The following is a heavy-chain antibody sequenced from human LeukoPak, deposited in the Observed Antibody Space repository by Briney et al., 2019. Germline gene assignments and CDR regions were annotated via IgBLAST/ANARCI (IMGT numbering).Heavy chain of an antibody. CDR2: ISSSSSYI. J-gene: IGHJ4*02. Sequence: GGSLRLSCAASGFTFSSYWMHWVRQAPGKGLEGVSAISSSSSYIYYADSVKGRFTIFGDNAKTSLYLQMNSLRAEATAVYYCASVVLYAPSYFDYWGQGTLVTVSS. V-gene: IGHV3-21*01. CDR3: ASVVLYAPSYFDY. D-gene: IGHD2/OR15-2a*01. CDR1: GFTFSSYW.